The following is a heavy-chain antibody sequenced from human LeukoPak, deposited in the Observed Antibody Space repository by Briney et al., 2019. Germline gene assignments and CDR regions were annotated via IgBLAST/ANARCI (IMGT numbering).Heavy chain of an antibody. CDR3: ARVGGYCSGGSCYSQQSDAFDI. V-gene: IGHV1-2*02. J-gene: IGHJ3*02. CDR2: INPNSGGT. CDR1: GYIFTSYG. Sequence: ASVKVSCKASGYIFTSYGISWVRQAPGQGLEWMGWINPNSGGTNYAQKFQGRVTMTRDTSISTAYMELSRLRSDDTAVYYCARVGGYCSGGSCYSQQSDAFDIWGQGTMVTVSS. D-gene: IGHD2-15*01.